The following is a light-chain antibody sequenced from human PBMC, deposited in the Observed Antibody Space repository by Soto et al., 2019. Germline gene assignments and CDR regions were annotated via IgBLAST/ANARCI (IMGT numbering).Light chain of an antibody. J-gene: IGKJ3*01. CDR3: QEYNSAPFT. CDR1: QGISNY. Sequence: DIQMTQSPSSLSASVGDRVTITCRASQGISNYLAWYQQTPGKVPKLLIYAASTLQSGVPSRFSGSGSGTDFTLTISTLQPEDVATYYWQEYNSAPFTFGPGTKVDIK. V-gene: IGKV1-27*01. CDR2: AAS.